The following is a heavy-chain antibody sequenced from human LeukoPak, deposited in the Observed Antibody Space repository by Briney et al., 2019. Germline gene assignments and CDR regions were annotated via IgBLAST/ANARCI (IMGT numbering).Heavy chain of an antibody. V-gene: IGHV1-2*02. D-gene: IGHD1-7*01. J-gene: IGHJ4*02. CDR3: ARVRITGTSVRYFDY. Sequence: GASMKVSCKASGYTFTGYYMHWVRQAPGQGLEWMGWINPNSGGTNYAQKFQGRVTMTRDTSISTAYMELSRLRSDDTAVYYCARVRITGTSVRYFDYWGQGTLVTVSS. CDR1: GYTFTGYY. CDR2: INPNSGGT.